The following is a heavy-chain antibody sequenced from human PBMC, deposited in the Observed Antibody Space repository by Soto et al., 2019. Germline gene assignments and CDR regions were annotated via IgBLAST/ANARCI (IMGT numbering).Heavy chain of an antibody. Sequence: EVQLLESGGGLVQPGGSLRLSCGASGFTFNSYAVSWVRQAPGKGLQWVSTISGSGSGTYYADSVKGRFIISRDNSKNTLYLQMNSLRAEDTAVYFCAKDIGDIVVIPPSISAYYALHVWGQGTTVTV. V-gene: IGHV3-23*01. J-gene: IGHJ6*02. D-gene: IGHD2-15*01. CDR2: ISGSGSGT. CDR3: AKDIGDIVVIPPSISAYYALHV. CDR1: GFTFNSYA.